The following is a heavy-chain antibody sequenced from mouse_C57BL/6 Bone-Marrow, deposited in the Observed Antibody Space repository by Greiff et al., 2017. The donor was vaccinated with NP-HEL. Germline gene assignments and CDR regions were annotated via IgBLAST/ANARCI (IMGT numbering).Heavy chain of an antibody. J-gene: IGHJ4*01. CDR3: ARHRNYGSSYAMDY. Sequence: QVQLKESGPGLVAPSQSLSITCTVSGFSLPSYGVHWVRQPPGKGLEWLVVIWSDGSTTYNSALKSRLSISKDKSKSQVFLKMNSLQTDDTAMYYCARHRNYGSSYAMDYWGQGTSVTVSS. V-gene: IGHV2-6-1*01. CDR1: GFSLPSYG. CDR2: IWSDGST. D-gene: IGHD1-1*01.